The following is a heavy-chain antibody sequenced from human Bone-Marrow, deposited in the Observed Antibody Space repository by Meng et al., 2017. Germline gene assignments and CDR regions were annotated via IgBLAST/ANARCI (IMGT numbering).Heavy chain of an antibody. V-gene: IGHV1-69*06. CDR1: GGTFNNFA. J-gene: IGHJ6*02. CDR3: AILAGTYYYYGMDV. D-gene: IGHD2-15*01. Sequence: SVTVSCKASGGTFNNFAISWVRQAPRQGLEWMGGIIPIFETAHYAEKFQGRVTITADKSTSTAYMGLSSLRSEDTAVYYCAILAGTYYYYGMDVWGQGTTVTVSS. CDR2: IIPIFETA.